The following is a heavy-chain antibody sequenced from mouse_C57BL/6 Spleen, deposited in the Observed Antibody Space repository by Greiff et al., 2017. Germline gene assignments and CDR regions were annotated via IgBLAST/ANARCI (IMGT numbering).Heavy chain of an antibody. CDR3: ARRDGRSYFDY. Sequence: QVQLKQSGAELVKPGASVKISCKASGYAFSSYWMNWVKQRPGQGLAWIGQIYPGDGDTNYNGKFTGKATLTADKSSSTAYMQLSSLTSEDSAVYCCARRDGRSYFDYWGQGTTLTVSS. CDR2: IYPGDGDT. J-gene: IGHJ2*01. D-gene: IGHD2-3*01. CDR1: GYAFSSYW. V-gene: IGHV1-80*01.